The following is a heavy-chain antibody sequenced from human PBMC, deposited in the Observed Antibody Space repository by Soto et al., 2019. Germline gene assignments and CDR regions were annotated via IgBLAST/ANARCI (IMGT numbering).Heavy chain of an antibody. D-gene: IGHD2-15*01. Sequence: PGGSLRLSCSASGFTFSSYAMHWVRQAPGQGLEYVSAISSNGGSTYYADSVKGRFTISRDNSKNTLYLQMSSLRAEDTAVYYCVKDRCSGGSCYKVYYFDYWGQGTLVIVSS. CDR3: VKDRCSGGSCYKVYYFDY. CDR2: ISSNGGST. V-gene: IGHV3-64D*08. CDR1: GFTFSSYA. J-gene: IGHJ4*02.